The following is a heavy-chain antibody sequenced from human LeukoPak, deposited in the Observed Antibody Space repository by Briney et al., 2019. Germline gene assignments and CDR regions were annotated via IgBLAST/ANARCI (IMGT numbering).Heavy chain of an antibody. CDR1: GFTFSSYS. J-gene: IGHJ4*02. D-gene: IGHD4-11*01. CDR2: ISGRSIYI. V-gene: IGHV3-21*06. Sequence: GGSLRLSCAASGFTFSSYSMNWVRQAPGKGLEWVSSISGRSIYIHYADSVKGRFTISRDNAKNSVYLQLNSLRVEDTAVYYYAREQLYSNYYFDFWGQGALVTVSS. CDR3: AREQLYSNYYFDF.